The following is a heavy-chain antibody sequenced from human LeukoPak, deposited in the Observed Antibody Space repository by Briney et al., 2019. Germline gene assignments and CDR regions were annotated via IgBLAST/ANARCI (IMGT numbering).Heavy chain of an antibody. V-gene: IGHV3-9*01. CDR3: AREGGSGWSPLDY. J-gene: IGHJ4*02. CDR2: ISWNSGSI. CDR1: GFTFDDYA. D-gene: IGHD6-19*01. Sequence: GGSLRLSCAASGFTFDDYAMHWVRQAPGKGLEWVSGISWNSGSIGYADSVKGRFTISRDNAKNSLYLQMNSLRAEDTAVYYCAREGGSGWSPLDYWGQGTLVTVSS.